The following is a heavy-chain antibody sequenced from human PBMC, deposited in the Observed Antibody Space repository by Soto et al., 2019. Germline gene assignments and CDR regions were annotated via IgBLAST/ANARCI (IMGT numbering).Heavy chain of an antibody. Sequence: ASVKVSCKASGYTFTSYGISWVRQAPGQGLEWMGWISAYNGNTNYAQKLQGRVTMTTDTSTSTAYMELRSLRSDDTAVYYCARIGYCSGGSCYPGYYFYGMDVRGQGTTVT. J-gene: IGHJ6*02. CDR1: GYTFTSYG. CDR2: ISAYNGNT. CDR3: ARIGYCSGGSCYPGYYFYGMDV. V-gene: IGHV1-18*01. D-gene: IGHD2-15*01.